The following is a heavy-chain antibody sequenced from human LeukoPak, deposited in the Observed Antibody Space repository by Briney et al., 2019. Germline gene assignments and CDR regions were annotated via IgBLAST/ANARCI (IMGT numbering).Heavy chain of an antibody. Sequence: GGSLRLSCAPSGFTFSRYSMNWVREAPGKGLEWVSYISASSGYISYPDSVKGRFTISRDNAKNSLYLQMNSLRAEDTAVYYCARDNTATEYFQHWGQGTLVTVSS. CDR3: ARDNTATEYFQH. D-gene: IGHD5-18*01. V-gene: IGHV3-21*01. CDR2: ISASSGYI. CDR1: GFTFSRYS. J-gene: IGHJ1*01.